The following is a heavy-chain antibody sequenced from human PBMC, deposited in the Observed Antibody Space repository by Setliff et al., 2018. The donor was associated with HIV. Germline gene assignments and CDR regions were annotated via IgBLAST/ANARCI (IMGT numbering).Heavy chain of an antibody. CDR2: VTHSGRT. V-gene: IGHV4-34*01. D-gene: IGHD6-13*01. Sequence: SETLSLTCAVYGGSFSDYYWTWIRQPPGKGLEWIGEVTHSGRTNYNPSLRSRVTTSVDTFKNQFSLRLRSVTAADTAVYYCARVSCSSWYSIPRYYYYSMDVWGNGTTVTVSS. J-gene: IGHJ6*03. CDR3: ARVSCSSWYSIPRYYYYSMDV. CDR1: GGSFSDYY.